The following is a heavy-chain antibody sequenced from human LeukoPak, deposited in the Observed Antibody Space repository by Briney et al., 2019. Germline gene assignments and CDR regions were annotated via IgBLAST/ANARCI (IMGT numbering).Heavy chain of an antibody. J-gene: IGHJ4*02. V-gene: IGHV3-23*01. CDR2: ISNSGGRT. CDR3: AKSYNGYESKSDY. D-gene: IGHD5-12*01. CDR1: GFTFSSYA. Sequence: GGSLRLSCAASGFTFSSYAMSWVRQAPGKGLEWVSSISNSGGRTFYTDSVKGRFTISRDNSKITLYLQMNSLRAEDTAVYYCAKSYNGYESKSDYWGQGTLVTISS.